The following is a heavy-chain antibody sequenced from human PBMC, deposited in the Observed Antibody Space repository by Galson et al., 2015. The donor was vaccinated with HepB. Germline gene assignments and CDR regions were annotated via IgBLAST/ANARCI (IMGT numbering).Heavy chain of an antibody. CDR1: GGSISSSNW. V-gene: IGHV4-4*02. Sequence: SETLSLTCAVSGGSISSSNWWSWVRQPPGKGLEWIGEIYHSGSTNYNPSLKSRVTISVDKSKNQFSLKLSSVTAADTAVYYCARGRKQWLIATSLDYWGQGTLVTVSS. CDR2: IYHSGST. CDR3: ARGRKQWLIATSLDY. D-gene: IGHD6-19*01. J-gene: IGHJ4*02.